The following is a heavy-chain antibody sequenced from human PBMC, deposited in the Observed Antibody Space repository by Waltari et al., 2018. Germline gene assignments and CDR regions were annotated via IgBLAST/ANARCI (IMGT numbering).Heavy chain of an antibody. V-gene: IGHV3-7*01. Sequence: EVQLVESGGGLVQPGGSLRLSCAALGFLFSSYWMSWVRQAPGKGLEWVAKIKQDGSEIYYVDSVKGRFTISRDNAKNSLYLQMNSLRAEDTAMYYCARYSFWAFDYWGQGTLVTVSS. CDR1: GFLFSSYW. D-gene: IGHD4-4*01. CDR2: IKQDGSEI. CDR3: ARYSFWAFDY. J-gene: IGHJ4*02.